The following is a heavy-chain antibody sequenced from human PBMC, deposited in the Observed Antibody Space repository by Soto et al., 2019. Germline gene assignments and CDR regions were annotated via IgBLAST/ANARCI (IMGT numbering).Heavy chain of an antibody. Sequence: ASVKVSCKASGYTFTSYGISWVRQAPGQGLEWMGWISAYNGNTSYAQKLQGRVTMTTDTSTSTAYMELRSLRSDDTAVYYCARSVAAYLNSYSGMDVWGQGTTVTVSS. CDR2: ISAYNGNT. V-gene: IGHV1-18*01. J-gene: IGHJ6*02. CDR1: GYTFTSYG. CDR3: ARSVAAYLNSYSGMDV. D-gene: IGHD6-6*01.